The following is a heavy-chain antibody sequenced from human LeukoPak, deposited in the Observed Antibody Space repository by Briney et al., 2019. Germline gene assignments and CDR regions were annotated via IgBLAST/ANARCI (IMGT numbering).Heavy chain of an antibody. Sequence: SGTLSLTCAVYGGSFSGYYWSWIRQPPGKGLEWIGEINHSGSTNYNPSLKSRVTISVDTSKNQFSPKLSSVTAADTAVYYCARGVGNVLTGYSLDYWGQGTLVTVSS. D-gene: IGHD3-9*01. CDR1: GGSFSGYY. CDR2: INHSGST. V-gene: IGHV4-34*01. J-gene: IGHJ4*02. CDR3: ARGVGNVLTGYSLDY.